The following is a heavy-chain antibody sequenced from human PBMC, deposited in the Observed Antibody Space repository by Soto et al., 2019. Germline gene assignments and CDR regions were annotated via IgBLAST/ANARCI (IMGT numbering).Heavy chain of an antibody. D-gene: IGHD3-3*01. CDR2: ISSSSSYI. V-gene: IGHV3-21*01. CDR1: GFTFSSYS. CDR3: ARDTRDYDFWSGYGMDV. J-gene: IGHJ6*02. Sequence: EVQLVESGGGLVKPGGSLRLSCAASGFTFSSYSMNWVRQAPGKGLEWVSSISSSSSYIYYADSVKGRFTISRDNAKNSLYLQMNSLGAEDTAVYYCARDTRDYDFWSGYGMDVWGQGTTVTVSS.